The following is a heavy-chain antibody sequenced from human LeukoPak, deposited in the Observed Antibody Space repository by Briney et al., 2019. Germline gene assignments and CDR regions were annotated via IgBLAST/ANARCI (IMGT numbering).Heavy chain of an antibody. J-gene: IGHJ5*02. CDR1: GGSISSGGYS. CDR2: IYHSGST. CDR3: ARGSEDCSGGSCGFDP. D-gene: IGHD2-15*01. Sequence: SQTLSLTCAVSGGSISSGGYSWSWIRQPPGKGLEWIGYIYHSGSTYYNPSLKSRVTISVDRSKNQFSLKLSSVTAADTAVYYCARGSEDCSGGSCGFDPWGQGTLVTVSS. V-gene: IGHV4-30-2*01.